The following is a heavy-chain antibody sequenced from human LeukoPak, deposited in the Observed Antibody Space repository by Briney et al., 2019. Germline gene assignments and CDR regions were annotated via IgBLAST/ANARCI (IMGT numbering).Heavy chain of an antibody. CDR2: IVPFFGTA. CDR1: LCTFSSYA. CDR3: ARDPGIAAAGTTFDI. J-gene: IGHJ3*02. D-gene: IGHD6-13*01. V-gene: IGHV1-69*13. Sequence: GSSVNVSCKASLCTFSSYAISGLRQAPGRGLEWMGGIVPFFGTANYAQKFQGRVTITEDESTTTAYMELSRLRSEDTAVYYCARDPGIAAAGTTFDIWGQRTMVTVSS.